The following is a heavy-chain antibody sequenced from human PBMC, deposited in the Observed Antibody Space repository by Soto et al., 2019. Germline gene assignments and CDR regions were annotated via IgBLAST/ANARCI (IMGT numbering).Heavy chain of an antibody. CDR2: INHSGST. V-gene: IGHV4-34*01. J-gene: IGHJ3*02. Sequence: PSETLSLTCAVCGVSFSGYYWSWIRQPPGKGLEWIGEINHSGSTNYNPSLKSRVTISVDTSKNQFSLKLSSVTAADTAVYYCGRGKAAAFDIWGQGTMVTVS. CDR1: GVSFSGYY. D-gene: IGHD2-15*01. CDR3: GRGKAAAFDI.